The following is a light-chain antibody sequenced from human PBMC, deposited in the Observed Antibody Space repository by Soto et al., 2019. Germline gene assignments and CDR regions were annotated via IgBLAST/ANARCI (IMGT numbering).Light chain of an antibody. J-gene: IGKJ1*01. CDR2: AAS. CDR3: QQYYSYRGT. Sequence: AIRMTQSPSSLSASTGDRVTITCRASQGISSYLAWYQQKPGKAPKLLIYAASTLQSGVPSRFSGSGSGTDFTLTISCLQSEDFATYYCQQYYSYRGTFGQGTKLDIK. V-gene: IGKV1-8*01. CDR1: QGISSY.